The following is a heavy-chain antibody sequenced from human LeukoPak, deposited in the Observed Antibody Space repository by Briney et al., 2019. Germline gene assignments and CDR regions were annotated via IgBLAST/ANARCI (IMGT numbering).Heavy chain of an antibody. J-gene: IGHJ4*02. CDR2: ISPSGNSK. Sequence: AGGSLRLSCATSTFTFSSYTMTWVRQAPGKGLEWVSSISPSGNSKYHADSVKGRFTISRDNAENSLYMQMNSLRAEDTGVYYCVRDFLGESGAGGYWGQGTLVTVSS. CDR1: TFTFSSYT. D-gene: IGHD3-10*01. CDR3: VRDFLGESGAGGY. V-gene: IGHV3-21*01.